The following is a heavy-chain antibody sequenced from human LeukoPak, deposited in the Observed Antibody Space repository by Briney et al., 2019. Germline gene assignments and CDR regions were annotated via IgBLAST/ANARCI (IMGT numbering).Heavy chain of an antibody. CDR2: ISGSGGTT. D-gene: IGHD6-6*01. CDR1: GFTFSSYA. V-gene: IGHV3-23*01. J-gene: IGHJ6*02. CDR3: AEAYSSSSYSGHYGMDV. Sequence: TGGSLRLSCAASGFTFSSYAMNWVRQAPGKGLEWVSAISGSGGTTYYADSVKGQFTISRDNSKNTLYLQMNSLRAEDTAIYYCAEAYSSSSYSGHYGMDVWGQGTTVTVSS.